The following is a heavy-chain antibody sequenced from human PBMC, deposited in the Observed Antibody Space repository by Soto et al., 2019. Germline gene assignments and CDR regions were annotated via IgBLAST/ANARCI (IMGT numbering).Heavy chain of an antibody. D-gene: IGHD5-12*01. Sequence: SETLSLTCTVSGVSVSSGSFYWAWIRQPPGKGLEWIGFGSYSGTTNYKPSLKSRVTISVDTSRSQISLKVSSLTAADTAVDYCARGATVAKYDYWGQGTLVTVSS. J-gene: IGHJ4*02. CDR1: GVSVSSGSFY. V-gene: IGHV4-61*01. CDR2: GSYSGTT. CDR3: ARGATVAKYDY.